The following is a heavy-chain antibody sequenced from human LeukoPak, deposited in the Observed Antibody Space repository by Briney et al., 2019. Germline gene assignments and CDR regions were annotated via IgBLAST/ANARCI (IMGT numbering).Heavy chain of an antibody. CDR2: IYFSGTP. J-gene: IGHJ5*01. Sequence: KTSETLSLTCTVSRGSIRTADYYWAWVRRPPGEGLEWLGSIYFSGTPYFNPSLKSRVAVSIDTSKNQFSLKVTSVNASDTAVYFCARTSSWYAGAWFDSWGQGTLVTVSS. CDR1: RGSIRTADYY. D-gene: IGHD6-13*01. CDR3: ARTSSWYAGAWFDS. V-gene: IGHV4-39*01.